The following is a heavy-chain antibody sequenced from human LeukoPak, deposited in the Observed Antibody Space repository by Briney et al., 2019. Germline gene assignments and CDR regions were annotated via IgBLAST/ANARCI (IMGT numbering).Heavy chain of an antibody. J-gene: IGHJ6*02. Sequence: PLETLSLTCTVSGGSVSSGSYYWSWIRQPPGKGLEWIGYIYYSGSTNYNPSLKSRVTISVDTSKNQFSLKLSSVTAADTAVYYCARGVNRGYYYYYGMDVWGQGTTVTVSS. CDR1: GGSVSSGSYY. CDR2: IYYSGST. CDR3: ARGVNRGYYYYYGMDV. V-gene: IGHV4-61*01. D-gene: IGHD7-27*01.